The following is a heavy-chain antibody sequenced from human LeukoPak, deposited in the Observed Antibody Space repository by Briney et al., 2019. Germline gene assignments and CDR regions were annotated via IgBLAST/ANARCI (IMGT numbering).Heavy chain of an antibody. V-gene: IGHV3-23*01. J-gene: IGHJ4*02. CDR1: GFTFSSYA. Sequence: GGSLRLSCAASGFTFSSYAMTWVRQAPGKGLEWVSRISGSGGNTFYADSVKGRFTISRDNSKNTLYLQVNSLRADDTAVYYCARVTYGSGSYYFDYWGQGTLVTVSS. CDR3: ARVTYGSGSYYFDY. D-gene: IGHD3-10*01. CDR2: ISGSGGNT.